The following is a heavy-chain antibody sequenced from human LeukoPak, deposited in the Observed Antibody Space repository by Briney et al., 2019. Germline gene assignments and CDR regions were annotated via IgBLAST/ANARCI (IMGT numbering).Heavy chain of an antibody. CDR1: GFTFSSYS. D-gene: IGHD1-26*01. J-gene: IGHJ2*01. Sequence: GGSLRLSCAASGFTFSSYSMNWVRQAPGKGLEWVSYISSSSSTIYYADSVKGRFTISRDNAKNSLYLQMNSLRPEDTAIYYCAAATLGIWFFDLWGRGTLVTVSS. CDR2: ISSSSSTI. V-gene: IGHV3-48*01. CDR3: AAATLGIWFFDL.